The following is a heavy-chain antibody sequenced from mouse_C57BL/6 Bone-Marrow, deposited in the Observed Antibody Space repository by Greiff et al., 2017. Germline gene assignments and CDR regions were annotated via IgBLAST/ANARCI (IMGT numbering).Heavy chain of an antibody. V-gene: IGHV5-6*02. Sequence: DVMLVESGGDLVKPGGSLTLSCAASGFTFSSYGMSLVRQTPDKRLEWVATISSGGSYTYYPDSVKGRFTISRDNAKNTLYLQMSSLKSEDTAMYYCARPRYDGFAYWGQGTLVTVSA. CDR1: GFTFSSYG. D-gene: IGHD2-12*01. J-gene: IGHJ3*01. CDR2: ISSGGSYT. CDR3: ARPRYDGFAY.